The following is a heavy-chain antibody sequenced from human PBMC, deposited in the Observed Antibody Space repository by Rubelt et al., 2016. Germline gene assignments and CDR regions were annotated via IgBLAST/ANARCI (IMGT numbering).Heavy chain of an antibody. J-gene: IGHJ1*01. V-gene: IGHV4-34*01. CDR3: AREGRYCSGGSCSPGAEYFQH. CDR2: IYYSGST. Sequence: QVQLQQWGAGLLKPSETLSLTCAVYGGSFSGYYWSWIRQPPGKGPAWIGYIYYSGSTYYNPSLKCRVTISVDTSKNQFSLKLGSVTAADTAVYYCAREGRYCSGGSCSPGAEYFQHWGQGTLVTVSS. D-gene: IGHD2-15*01. CDR1: GGSFSGYY.